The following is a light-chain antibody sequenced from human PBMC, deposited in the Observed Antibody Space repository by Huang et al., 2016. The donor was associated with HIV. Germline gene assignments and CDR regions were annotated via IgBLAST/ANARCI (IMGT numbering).Light chain of an antibody. Sequence: DIQMTQSPSTLSASVGDRVTIKCRASQSINNWLAWYQQKPGKAPKLLIYEASTLENGVPSRFSASGSGTEFTLTISSLQPDDLATYWCQQYNSYPWTFGQGAKVEI. V-gene: IGKV1-5*03. J-gene: IGKJ1*01. CDR3: QQYNSYPWT. CDR1: QSINNW. CDR2: EAS.